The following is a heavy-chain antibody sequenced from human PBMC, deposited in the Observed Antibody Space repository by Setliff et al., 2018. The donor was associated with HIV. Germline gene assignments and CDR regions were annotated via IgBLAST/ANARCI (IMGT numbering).Heavy chain of an antibody. CDR1: GFAISGTY. CDR3: AGSRGYFVQAD. J-gene: IGHJ4*02. D-gene: IGHD1-1*01. CDR2: IYSGGST. V-gene: IGHV3-53*01. Sequence: GSLRLSCAASGFAISGTYMTWVRQAPGKGLEWVSVIYSGGSTHYADSVKGRFTVSRDSSKNTLYLQMHSLRAEDAAVYYCAGSRGYFVQADWGQGTLVTVSS.